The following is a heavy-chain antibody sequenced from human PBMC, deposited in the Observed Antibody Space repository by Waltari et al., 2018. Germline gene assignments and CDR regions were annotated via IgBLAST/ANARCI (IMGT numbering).Heavy chain of an antibody. CDR3: ARWDRGNWYFDY. D-gene: IGHD1-1*01. Sequence: QVQLVQSGAEVKKPWSSVKVSCKASGGTFSSYAISWFRQAPGQGLEWMGGIIPILGIANYAQKFQGRVTITADESTSTAYMELSSLRSEDTAVYYCARWDRGNWYFDYWGQGTLVTVSS. V-gene: IGHV1-69*04. J-gene: IGHJ4*02. CDR2: IIPILGIA. CDR1: GGTFSSYA.